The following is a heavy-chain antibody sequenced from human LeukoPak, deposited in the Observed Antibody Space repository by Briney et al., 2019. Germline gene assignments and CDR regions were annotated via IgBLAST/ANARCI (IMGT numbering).Heavy chain of an antibody. CDR3: AREIYSNYGYYYYYMDV. D-gene: IGHD4-11*01. J-gene: IGHJ6*03. V-gene: IGHV3-30*01. CDR1: GFTFSSYA. CDR2: ISYDGSNK. Sequence: GGSLRLSCAASGFTFSSYAMHWVRQAPGKWLEWVAAISYDGSNKYYADSVKGRFTISRDNSKNTLYLQMNSLRAEDTAVYYCAREIYSNYGYYYYYMDVWGKGTTVTVSS.